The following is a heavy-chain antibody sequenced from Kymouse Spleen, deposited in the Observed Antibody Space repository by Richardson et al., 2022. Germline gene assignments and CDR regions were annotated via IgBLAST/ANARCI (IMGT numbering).Heavy chain of an antibody. J-gene: IGHJ6*02. D-gene: IGHD3-9*01. CDR1: GFTFSSYG. V-gene: IGHV3-33*01. Sequence: QVQLVESGGGVVQPGRSLRLSCAASGFTFSSYGMHWVRQAPGKGLEWVAVIWYDGSNKYYADSVKGRFTISRDNSKNTLYLQMNSLRAEDTAVYYCARDQGRYFDWLLSYYYYYGMDVWGQGTTVTVSS. CDR3: ARDQGRYFDWLLSYYYYYGMDV. CDR2: IWYDGSNK.